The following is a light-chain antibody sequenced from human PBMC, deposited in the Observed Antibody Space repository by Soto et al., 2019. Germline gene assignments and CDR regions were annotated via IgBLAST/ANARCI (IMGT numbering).Light chain of an antibody. CDR1: QSVSSSY. V-gene: IGKV3-20*01. CDR3: QQYGSSPPYT. CDR2: GAS. Sequence: EIVLTQSPGTLSLSPGERATLSCRASQSVSSSYLAWYQQKPGQAPRLLIYGASSMATGIPVRFSGSGSGRDFSPTISRLEPEDCAVYYCQQYGSSPPYTFGQGTKLEIK. J-gene: IGKJ2*01.